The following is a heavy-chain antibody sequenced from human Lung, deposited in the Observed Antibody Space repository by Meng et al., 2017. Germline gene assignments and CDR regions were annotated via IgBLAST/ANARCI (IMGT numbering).Heavy chain of an antibody. D-gene: IGHD6-13*01. J-gene: IGHJ5*02. CDR3: ATGAAAANH. Sequence: EVLVMVSGGGLVRPGGSLSLSCVASAFSVTDAWVSWVRQAPGKGLEWVGRIKSNSDGGTTDYAAPVKGRFTISRDDSKNTLYLQMNSLITEDTAVYFCATGAAAANHWGQGTLVTVSS. CDR1: AFSVTDAW. CDR2: IKSNSDGGTT. V-gene: IGHV3-15*01.